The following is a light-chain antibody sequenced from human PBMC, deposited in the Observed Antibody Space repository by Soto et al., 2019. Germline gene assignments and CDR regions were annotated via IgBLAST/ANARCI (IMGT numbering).Light chain of an antibody. CDR2: GAS. Sequence: EIVLAQSPGTLSLSPGERAILSCRASQTISSNYLAWYQQKPGQAPRLLIYGASSRATGIPDRFSGSGSGTDFTLTISRLEPEDFAVYFCQLYGTSPRTFGQGTKLENK. J-gene: IGKJ2*01. CDR1: QTISSNY. CDR3: QLYGTSPRT. V-gene: IGKV3-20*01.